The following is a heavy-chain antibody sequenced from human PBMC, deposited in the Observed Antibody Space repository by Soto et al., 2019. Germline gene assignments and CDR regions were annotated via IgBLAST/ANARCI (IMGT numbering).Heavy chain of an antibody. CDR2: IDPSDSYT. CDR1: GYSFTSYW. Sequence: PGXSLNISCKGSGYSFTSYWLSWLRQIPVKGLEWMGRIDPSDSYTNYSPSFQGHVTISADKSISTAYLQWSSLKASDTAMYYCARLLVVPAAIHYYYGMDVWGQGTTVTVSS. J-gene: IGHJ6*02. V-gene: IGHV5-10-1*01. CDR3: ARLLVVPAAIHYYYGMDV. D-gene: IGHD2-2*01.